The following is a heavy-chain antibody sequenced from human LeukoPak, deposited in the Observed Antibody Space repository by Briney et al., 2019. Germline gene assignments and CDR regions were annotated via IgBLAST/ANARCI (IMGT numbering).Heavy chain of an antibody. CDR3: TRLAGGDAFDI. Sequence: SGGSLRLSCAASGFTFSGSAMHWVRQASGKGLEWVGRIRSKANGYTTAYGASVKGRFTISRDDSQRATYVQMNSLKIEDTAVYCCTRLAGGDAFDIWGPGTMVTVSS. J-gene: IGHJ3*02. CDR2: IRSKANGYTT. D-gene: IGHD2-15*01. V-gene: IGHV3-73*01. CDR1: GFTFSGSA.